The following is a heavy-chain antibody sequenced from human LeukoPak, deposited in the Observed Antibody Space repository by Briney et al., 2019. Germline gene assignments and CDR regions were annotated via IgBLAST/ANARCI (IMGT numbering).Heavy chain of an antibody. Sequence: GGSLRLSCAASGFTFSSYSMNWVRQAPGKGLEWVGFIRSKAYGGTTEYAASVKGRFTISRDDSKSIAYQQMNSLKTEDTAVYYCTCDYYDSSGYYYDYWGQGTLVTVSS. J-gene: IGHJ4*02. CDR1: GFTFSSYS. D-gene: IGHD3-22*01. V-gene: IGHV3-49*04. CDR3: TCDYYDSSGYYYDY. CDR2: IRSKAYGGTT.